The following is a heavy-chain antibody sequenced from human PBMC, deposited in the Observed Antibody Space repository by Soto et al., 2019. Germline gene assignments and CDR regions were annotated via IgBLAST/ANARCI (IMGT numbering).Heavy chain of an antibody. CDR1: GYRFTSYW. V-gene: IGHV5-51*01. D-gene: IGHD3-3*01. J-gene: IGHJ3*02. CDR3: ARQAIFGVSPIYDAFDI. CDR2: IYPGDSDT. Sequence: GESLKISCKGSGYRFTSYWSGWVRQMPGKGLEWMGIIYPGDSDTRYSPSFQGQVTTSADKSISTAYLQWSSLKASDTAMYYCARQAIFGVSPIYDAFDIWGQGTMVTVSS.